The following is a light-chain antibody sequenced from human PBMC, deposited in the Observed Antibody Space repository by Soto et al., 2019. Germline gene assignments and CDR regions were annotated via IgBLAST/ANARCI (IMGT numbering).Light chain of an antibody. V-gene: IGLV2-14*01. Sequence: QSALTQPASVSGSPGQPITISCTGTSSDVGGYNYVSWYQQHPGKAPKLMIYDVSNRPSGVSNRFSGSKSGNTASLTISGLQAEDEADYYCSSYTRSSSYVFGTGTKLTVL. CDR2: DVS. CDR1: SSDVGGYNY. CDR3: SSYTRSSSYV. J-gene: IGLJ1*01.